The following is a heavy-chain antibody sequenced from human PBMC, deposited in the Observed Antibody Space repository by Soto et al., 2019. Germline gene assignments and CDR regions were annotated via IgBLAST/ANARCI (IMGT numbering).Heavy chain of an antibody. V-gene: IGHV4-4*07. J-gene: IGHJ6*02. CDR1: GGSISSHY. Sequence: PSETLSLTCTVSGGSISSHYWSWIRQPAGKGLEWIGRTYTRGSTNYNPSLKSRVTMSVDTSKNQFSLKLSSVTAADTAVYYCARHGTGSYSYYYYGMDVWGQGTTVTVSS. CDR3: ARHGTGSYSYYYYGMDV. D-gene: IGHD3-10*01. CDR2: TYTRGST.